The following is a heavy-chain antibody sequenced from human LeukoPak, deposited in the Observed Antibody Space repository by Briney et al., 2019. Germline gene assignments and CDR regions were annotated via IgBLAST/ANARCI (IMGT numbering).Heavy chain of an antibody. Sequence: SETPSLTCTVSGGSISNFYWSWIRQPAGKGLEWIGRIYSSGSTNYNPSLKSRVTMSVDTSKNQFSLKLSSVTAADTAVYYCARVLGGSLKAYYYYYMDVWGKGTTVTVSS. D-gene: IGHD3-16*01. V-gene: IGHV4-4*07. CDR1: GGSISNFY. CDR2: IYSSGST. CDR3: ARVLGGSLKAYYYYYMDV. J-gene: IGHJ6*03.